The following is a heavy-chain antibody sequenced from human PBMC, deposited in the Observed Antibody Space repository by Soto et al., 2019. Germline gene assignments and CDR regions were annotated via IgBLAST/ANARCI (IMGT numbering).Heavy chain of an antibody. CDR3: AKGRRDSSGYFGLHAFDI. D-gene: IGHD3-22*01. J-gene: IGHJ3*02. Sequence: EVQLLESGGGLVQPGGSLRLSCAASGFTFSSYAMSWVRQAPGKGLEWVSAISGSGGSTYYADSVKGRFTISRDNSKNTLYLQMNSLRAEDTAVYYCAKGRRDSSGYFGLHAFDIWGQGTMVTVSS. CDR1: GFTFSSYA. V-gene: IGHV3-23*01. CDR2: ISGSGGST.